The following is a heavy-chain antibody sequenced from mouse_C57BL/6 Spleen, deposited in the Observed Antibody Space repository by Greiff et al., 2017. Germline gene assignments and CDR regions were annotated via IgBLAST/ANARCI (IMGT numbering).Heavy chain of an antibody. D-gene: IGHD2-3*01. CDR2: IYPSDSET. J-gene: IGHJ2*01. V-gene: IGHV1-61*01. CDR3: ARLSDGY. CDR1: GYTFTSYW. Sequence: QVQLKQPGAELVRPGSSVKLSCKASGYTFTSYWMDWVKQRPGQGLEWIGNIYPSDSETHYNQKFKDKATLTVDTSSSTAYMQLSSLTSEDSAVYYCARLSDGYWGQGTTLTVSS.